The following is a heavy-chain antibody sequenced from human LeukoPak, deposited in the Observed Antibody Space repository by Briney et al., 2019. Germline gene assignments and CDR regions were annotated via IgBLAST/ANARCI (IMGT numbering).Heavy chain of an antibody. V-gene: IGHV3-23*01. CDR3: AKDLRYCSGGSCVSYYMDV. Sequence: GGTLRLSCAASGFTVSSYGMSWVRQAPGKGLEWVSAISGSGGSTYYADSVKGRFTISRDNSKNTLYLQMNSLRAEDTAVYYCAKDLRYCSGGSCVSYYMDVWGKGTTVTISS. D-gene: IGHD2-15*01. CDR2: ISGSGGST. CDR1: GFTVSSYG. J-gene: IGHJ6*03.